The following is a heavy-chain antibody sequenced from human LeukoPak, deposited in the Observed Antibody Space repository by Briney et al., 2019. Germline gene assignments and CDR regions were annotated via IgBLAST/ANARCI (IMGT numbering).Heavy chain of an antibody. CDR2: ISYDGSNK. D-gene: IGHD1-14*01. Sequence: PGGSLRLSCAASGFTFSRNGIHWVRQAPGKGLDWIAFISYDGSNKYYADSVKGRFTISRDNAKNSLYLQMNSLRAEDTAVYYCARDRGNQRGYYYYYMDVWGKGTTVTVSS. V-gene: IGHV3-30*03. CDR1: GFTFSRNG. CDR3: ARDRGNQRGYYYYYMDV. J-gene: IGHJ6*03.